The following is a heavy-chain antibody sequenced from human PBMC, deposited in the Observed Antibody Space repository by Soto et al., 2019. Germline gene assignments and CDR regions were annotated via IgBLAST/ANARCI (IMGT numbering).Heavy chain of an antibody. CDR1: GGSFSGYY. D-gene: IGHD1-7*01. V-gene: IGHV4-34*01. J-gene: IGHJ6*02. Sequence: SETLSLTCAVYGGSFSGYYWSWIRQPPGKGLEWIGEINHSGSTNYNPSLKSRVTISVDTSKNQFSLKLSSVTAADTAVYYCARGKLNLRITYYYYGMDVWGQGTTVTVSS. CDR3: ARGKLNLRITYYYYGMDV. CDR2: INHSGST.